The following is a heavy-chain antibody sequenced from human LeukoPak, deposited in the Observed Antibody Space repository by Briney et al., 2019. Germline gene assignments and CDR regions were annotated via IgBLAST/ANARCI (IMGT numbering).Heavy chain of an antibody. Sequence: GGSLRLSCAASGFTFSSYAMSWVRQAPGKGLEWVSAISGSGGSKYYADSLKGRFSISRDNSKNTLYLQMNSLRAEDTAVYYCAKEVTAIRRGYFDYWGQGTLVTVSS. CDR2: ISGSGGSK. J-gene: IGHJ4*02. D-gene: IGHD2-21*02. CDR1: GFTFSSYA. V-gene: IGHV3-23*01. CDR3: AKEVTAIRRGYFDY.